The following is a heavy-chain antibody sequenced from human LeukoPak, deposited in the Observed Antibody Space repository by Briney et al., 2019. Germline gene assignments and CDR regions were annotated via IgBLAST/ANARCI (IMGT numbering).Heavy chain of an antibody. J-gene: IGHJ4*02. CDR1: GGSISSSSYY. CDR2: IYYSGST. CDR3: ARGRARGAVAGRTFDY. D-gene: IGHD6-19*01. Sequence: SSETLSLTCTVSGGSISSSSYYWGWIRQPPGKGLEWIGSIYYSGSTYYNPSLKSRVTISVDTSKNQFSLKLSSVTAADTAVYYCARGRARGAVAGRTFDYWGQGTLVTVSS. V-gene: IGHV4-39*01.